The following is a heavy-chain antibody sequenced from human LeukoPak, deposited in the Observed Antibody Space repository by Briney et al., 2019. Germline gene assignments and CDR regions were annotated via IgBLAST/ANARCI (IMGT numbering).Heavy chain of an antibody. CDR2: ISYDGSNK. Sequence: GRSLRLSCAASGFTFSSYGMHWVRQAPDKGLEWVAVISYDGSNKYYADSVKGRFTISRDNSKNTLNLQMNSLRAEDTAVYYCAKDKGYSYGVYYYYGMDVWGQGTTVTVSS. J-gene: IGHJ6*02. D-gene: IGHD5-18*01. CDR1: GFTFSSYG. CDR3: AKDKGYSYGVYYYYGMDV. V-gene: IGHV3-30*18.